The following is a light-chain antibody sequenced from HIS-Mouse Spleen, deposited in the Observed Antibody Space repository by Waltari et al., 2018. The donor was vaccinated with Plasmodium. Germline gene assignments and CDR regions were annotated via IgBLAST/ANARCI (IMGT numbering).Light chain of an antibody. J-gene: IGKJ4*01. V-gene: IGKV3-11*01. CDR2: DAS. CDR3: QQRSNWPPLT. CDR1: QSVSSY. Sequence: IVLTQSPATLSLSPGERATLPCRASQSVSSYLAWYQQKPGQAPRLLIYDASNSATGSPARFSGSGSGTDFTLTISSLEPEDFAVYYCQQRSNWPPLTFGGGTKVEIK.